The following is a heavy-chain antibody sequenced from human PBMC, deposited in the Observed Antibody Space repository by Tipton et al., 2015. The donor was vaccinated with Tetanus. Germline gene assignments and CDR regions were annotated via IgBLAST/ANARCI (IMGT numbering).Heavy chain of an antibody. CDR1: GGSISSGGYY. Sequence: GLVKPSQTLSLTCTVSGGSISSGGYYWSWIRQHPGKGLEWIGDIYYSGSTYYNPSLKSRVTISADTSKNQFSLKLNSVTAADTAVYYCARDRARGARGWNYFDYWGQGTLVTVSS. J-gene: IGHJ4*02. D-gene: IGHD1-26*01. CDR2: IYYSGST. V-gene: IGHV4-31*03. CDR3: ARDRARGARGWNYFDY.